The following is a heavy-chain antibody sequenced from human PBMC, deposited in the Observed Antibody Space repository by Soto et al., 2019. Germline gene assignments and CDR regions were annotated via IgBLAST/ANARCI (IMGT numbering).Heavy chain of an antibody. CDR3: ARDTSGDYYYYMDV. CDR1: GFTFSTYN. Sequence: GGSLRLSCVASGFTFSTYNMNWVRQAPGKGLEWVSYISSSSSTIYYADSVKGRFTTSRDNANNLLYLQMNSLRAEDTAVYYCARDTSGDYYYYMDVWGKGTTVTVSS. D-gene: IGHD4-17*01. CDR2: ISSSSSTI. V-gene: IGHV3-48*01. J-gene: IGHJ6*03.